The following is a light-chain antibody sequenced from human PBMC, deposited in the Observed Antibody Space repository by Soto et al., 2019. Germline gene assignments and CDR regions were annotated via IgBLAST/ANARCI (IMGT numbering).Light chain of an antibody. Sequence: PATLSVSPGERATLSCRASQSVSSXLAXXQXXPXXXXXLXXXGASTRATGIPARFSGSGSGTEFTLTISSLQSEDFAVYYCQQYNNWPPITFGQGTRLEIK. J-gene: IGKJ5*01. CDR1: QSVSSX. V-gene: IGKV3-15*01. CDR2: GAS. CDR3: QQYNNWPPIT.